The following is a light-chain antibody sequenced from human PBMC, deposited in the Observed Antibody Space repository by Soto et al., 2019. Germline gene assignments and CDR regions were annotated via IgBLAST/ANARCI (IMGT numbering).Light chain of an antibody. Sequence: RSDVGGENNASCYHQHPGKAPKLMIYDVSKRPSGVPDRFSRSKSGNTASLTISGLQPEDESDYYCRSYPGSCAVGTGSKFTVL. CDR3: RSYPGSCA. CDR2: DVS. J-gene: IGLJ1*01. CDR1: RSDVGGENN. V-gene: IGLV2-11*01.